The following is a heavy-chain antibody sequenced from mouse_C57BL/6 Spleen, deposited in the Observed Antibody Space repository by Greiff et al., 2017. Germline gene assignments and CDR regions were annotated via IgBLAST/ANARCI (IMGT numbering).Heavy chain of an antibody. J-gene: IGHJ2*01. D-gene: IGHD3-3*01. CDR1: GYTFTSYW. CDR3: ARGTDY. CDR2: IDPSDSYT. V-gene: IGHV1-50*01. Sequence: QVQLQQPGAELVKPGASVKLSCKASGYTFTSYWMQWVKQRPGQGLEWIGEIDPSDSYTNYNQKFKGKATLTVDTSSSTAYMQLSSLTSEDSAVYYFARGTDYWGQGTTLTVSS.